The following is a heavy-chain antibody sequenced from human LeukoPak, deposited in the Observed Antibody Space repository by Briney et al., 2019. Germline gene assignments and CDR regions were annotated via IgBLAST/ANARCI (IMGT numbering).Heavy chain of an antibody. CDR2: INHSGST. CDR3: ARAPEVVPRGNFDY. CDR1: GGSFSGYY. V-gene: IGHV4-34*01. D-gene: IGHD2-2*01. Sequence: PSETLSLTCAVYGGSFSGYYWSWIRQPPGKGLEWIGEINHSGSTNYNPSLKSRVTISVDTSKNQFSLKLSSVTAADTAVYYCARAPEVVPRGNFDYWGQGTLVTVSS. J-gene: IGHJ4*02.